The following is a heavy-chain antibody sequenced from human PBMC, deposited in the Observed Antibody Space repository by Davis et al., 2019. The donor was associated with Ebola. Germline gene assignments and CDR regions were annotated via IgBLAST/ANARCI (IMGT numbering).Heavy chain of an antibody. D-gene: IGHD5-12*01. CDR1: GYTFSTYA. CDR3: ARGQANYYYYYGMDV. J-gene: IGHJ6*02. CDR2: INAGNGNT. V-gene: IGHV1-3*01. Sequence: ASVKVSCKASGYTFSTYAMHWVRQAPGQRLEWMGWINAGNGNTKYSQKFQGRVTITRDTSASTAYMELSSLRSEDTAVYYCARGQANYYYYYGMDVWGQGTTVTVSS.